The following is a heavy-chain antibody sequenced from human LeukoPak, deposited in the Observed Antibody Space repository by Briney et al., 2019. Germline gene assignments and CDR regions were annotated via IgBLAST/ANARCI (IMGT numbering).Heavy chain of an antibody. Sequence: GGSLRLCCAASGFTFSSYAMSWVRQAPGKRLEWVSAISGSGGSTYYADSVKGRFTISRDNSKNTLYLQMNSLRAEDTAVYYCAKDPGYDILTGYIPGFDYWGQGTLVTVSS. CDR3: AKDPGYDILTGYIPGFDY. J-gene: IGHJ4*02. D-gene: IGHD3-9*01. CDR2: ISGSGGST. CDR1: GFTFSSYA. V-gene: IGHV3-23*01.